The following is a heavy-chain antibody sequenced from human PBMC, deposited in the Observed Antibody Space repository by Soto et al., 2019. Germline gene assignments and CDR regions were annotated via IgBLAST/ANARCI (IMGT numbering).Heavy chain of an antibody. J-gene: IGHJ4*02. D-gene: IGHD6-13*01. CDR1: GGTFSSYA. CDR3: ATSPVQYSGSWTAFNFDY. Sequence: GASVKVSCKASGGTFSSYAISWVRQAPGQGLEWMGGIIPIFGTANYAQKFQGRVTITADESTSTAYMELSSLRSEDTAVYYCATSPVQYSGSWTAFNFDYWGQGTLVTVSS. CDR2: IIPIFGTA. V-gene: IGHV1-69*13.